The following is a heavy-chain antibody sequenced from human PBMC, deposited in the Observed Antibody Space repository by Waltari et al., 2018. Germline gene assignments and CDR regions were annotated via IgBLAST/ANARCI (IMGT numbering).Heavy chain of an antibody. CDR2: SYYSGST. V-gene: IGHV4-59*01. D-gene: IGHD2-8*02. Sequence: QVQLQESGPGLVKPSETLSLTCTVSGGSISSYYWSWIRQPPGKGLEWIGYSYYSGSTNDNPSLKSRVTISVDTSKNQFSLKLSSVTAADTAVYYCARAGLVGYYYGMDVWGQGTTVTVSS. CDR1: GGSISSYY. J-gene: IGHJ6*02. CDR3: ARAGLVGYYYGMDV.